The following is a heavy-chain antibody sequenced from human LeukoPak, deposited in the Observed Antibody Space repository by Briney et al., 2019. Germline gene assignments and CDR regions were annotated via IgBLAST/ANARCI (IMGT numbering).Heavy chain of an antibody. CDR3: ARWHSSSVFDY. CDR2: IYPGDSDT. CDR1: GSSFTNYW. D-gene: IGHD6-6*01. V-gene: IGHV5-51*01. Sequence: KCGESLKISCQGSGSSFTNYWIGWVRQVPGKGPEWMGIIYPGDSDTRYSPSFQGQVTISADKSISTAYLQWSSLKASDTAMYFCARWHSSSVFDYWGQGTLVTAPS. J-gene: IGHJ4*02.